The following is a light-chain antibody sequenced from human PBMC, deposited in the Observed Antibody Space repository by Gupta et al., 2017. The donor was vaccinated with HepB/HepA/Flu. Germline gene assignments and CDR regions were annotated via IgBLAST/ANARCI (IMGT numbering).Light chain of an antibody. J-gene: IGKJ1*01. CDR1: QSVSSS. CDR3: QQRSNSWT. CDR2: DAS. V-gene: IGKV3-11*01. Sequence: EIVLTQSPVTLSLSPGERATLSCRASQSVSSSLAWYQHKPGQAPRLLIYDASSRATGIPARFSGSGSGTDFTLTLSSLEPGDFAVYYCQQRSNSWTFGQGTKVEIK.